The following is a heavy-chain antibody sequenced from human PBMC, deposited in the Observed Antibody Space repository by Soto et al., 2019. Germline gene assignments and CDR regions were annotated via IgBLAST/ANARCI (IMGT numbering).Heavy chain of an antibody. J-gene: IGHJ6*02. D-gene: IGHD3-3*01. CDR2: IYHSGST. V-gene: IGHV4-38-2*02. CDR3: ARDGYDFWSRYYGGGLGMDV. CDR1: GYSISSGYY. Sequence: PSETLSLTCAVSGYSISSGYYWGWIRQPPGKGLEWIGSIYHSGSTYYNPSLKSRVTISVDTSKNQFSLKLSSVTAADTAVYYCARDGYDFWSRYYGGGLGMDVWGQGTKVTVYS.